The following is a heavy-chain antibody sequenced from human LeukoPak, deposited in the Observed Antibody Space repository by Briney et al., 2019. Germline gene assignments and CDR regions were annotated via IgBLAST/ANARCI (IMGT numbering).Heavy chain of an antibody. J-gene: IGHJ4*02. CDR1: GGYFRGYY. D-gene: IGHD2-15*01. CDR3: ARVGSGCFDY. CDR2: INHSGST. Sequence: PSETLSLTCAVYGGYFRGYYWSWIRRPPGKGLEWIGEINHSGSTNYNPSLKSRVTISVDTSKSQFSLRLRSVTAADTAVYYRARVGSGCFDYWGQGTLVTVSS. V-gene: IGHV4-34*01.